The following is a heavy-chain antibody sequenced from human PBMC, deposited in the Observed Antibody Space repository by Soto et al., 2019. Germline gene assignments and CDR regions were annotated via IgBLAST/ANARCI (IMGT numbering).Heavy chain of an antibody. V-gene: IGHV1-2*02. Sequence: ASVKVSGKASGYTFTVYYMHCVRQAPGQGLEWMGWINPKSGGTMYPQKFQGRDTMTWDTSISTAYMALTRLRSDDTAVYYCARDLAKGGGSAGFDYWGQGTLVTVS. CDR2: INPKSGGT. CDR1: GYTFTVYY. CDR3: ARDLAKGGGSAGFDY. D-gene: IGHD1-26*01. J-gene: IGHJ4*02.